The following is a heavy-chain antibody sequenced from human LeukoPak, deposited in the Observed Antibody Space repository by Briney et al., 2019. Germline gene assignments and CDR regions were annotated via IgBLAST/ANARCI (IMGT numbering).Heavy chain of an antibody. J-gene: IGHJ4*02. CDR2: INHSGST. Sequence: PSETLSLTCAVYGGSFSGYYWSWIRQPPGKGLEWIGEINHSGSTNYNPSLKSRVTISVDTSKNQFSLKLSSVTAADTAVYYCASIYDSSGYYPFWGQGTLVTVSS. CDR1: GGSFSGYY. V-gene: IGHV4-34*01. D-gene: IGHD3-22*01. CDR3: ASIYDSSGYYPF.